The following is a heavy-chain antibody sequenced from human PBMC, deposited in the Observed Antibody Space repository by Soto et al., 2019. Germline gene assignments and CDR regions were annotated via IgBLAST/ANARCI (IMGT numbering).Heavy chain of an antibody. CDR2: IIPIFGTA. V-gene: IGHV1-69*12. CDR3: ARLSVTTEGRAYWYFDL. D-gene: IGHD4-17*01. CDR1: GGTFSSYA. Sequence: QVQLVQSGAEVKKPGSSVKVSCKAYGGTFSSYAISWVRQAPGQGLEWMGGIIPIFGTANYAQKFQGRVTITADESTSTAYMELSSLRSEDTAVYYCARLSVTTEGRAYWYFDLWGRGTLVTVSS. J-gene: IGHJ2*01.